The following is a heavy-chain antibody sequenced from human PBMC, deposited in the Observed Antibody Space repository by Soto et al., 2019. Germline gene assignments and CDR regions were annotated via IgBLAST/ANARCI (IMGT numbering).Heavy chain of an antibody. CDR2: IYYSGST. CDR3: ARELRFGEDYYGMDV. CDR1: VGSISSGGYY. V-gene: IGHV4-31*03. J-gene: IGHJ6*02. D-gene: IGHD3-10*01. Sequence: QVQLQESGPGLVKPSQTLSLTCTVSVGSISSGGYYWSWIRQHPGKGLEWIGYIYYSGSTYYNPSLKSRVTISVDTSKNQFSLKLSSVTAADTAVYYCARELRFGEDYYGMDVWGQGTTVTVSS.